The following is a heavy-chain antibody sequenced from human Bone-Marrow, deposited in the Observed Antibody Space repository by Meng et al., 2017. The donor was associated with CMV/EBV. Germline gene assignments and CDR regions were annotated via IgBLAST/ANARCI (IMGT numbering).Heavy chain of an antibody. V-gene: IGHV3-23*01. CDR3: AKSGLSGVTGYQNVFDY. CDR1: FTFNIYA. D-gene: IGHD3-9*01. CDR2: ISAIGDSI. J-gene: IGHJ4*02. Sequence: FTFNIYAMTWVRQSPGKGLEWVSTISAIGDSIYYSDSVRGRFTFSRDNSENTLYLQMDGLRADDTAIYYCAKSGLSGVTGYQNVFDYWGQGALVTVSS.